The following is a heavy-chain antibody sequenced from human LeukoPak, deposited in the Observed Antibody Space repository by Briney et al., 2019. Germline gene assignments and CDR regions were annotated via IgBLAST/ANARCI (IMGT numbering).Heavy chain of an antibody. CDR3: ATKTSYGDRYFDY. V-gene: IGHV3-23*01. J-gene: IGHJ4*02. CDR2: ISPTTGTT. CDR1: GFTFSSYA. Sequence: GGSLRLSCAASGFTFSSYAMSWIRQAPGKGLECLSAISPTTGTTFYADSVKGRFTISRDNSKNTLYLQMNSLRAEDTAIYYCATKTSYGDRYFDYWGQGTLVTVSS. D-gene: IGHD4-17*01.